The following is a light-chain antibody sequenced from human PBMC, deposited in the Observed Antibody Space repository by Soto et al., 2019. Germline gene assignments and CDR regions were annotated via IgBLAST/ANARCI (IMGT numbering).Light chain of an antibody. CDR3: AAWDHSLNEV. CDR1: SSNIGSNT. CDR2: SNN. J-gene: IGLJ2*01. V-gene: IGLV1-44*01. Sequence: QSVLTQPPSASGTPGQRVTISCSGSSSNIGSNTVNWYQQLPGTAPKLVIYSNNRRPSGVPDRFSGSKSGTSASLAISALQSEDEADYYCAAWDHSLNEVFGGGTKLTVL.